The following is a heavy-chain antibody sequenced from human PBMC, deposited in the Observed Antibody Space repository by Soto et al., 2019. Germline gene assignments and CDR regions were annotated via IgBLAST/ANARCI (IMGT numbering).Heavy chain of an antibody. J-gene: IGHJ4*02. CDR2: INLNSGGT. Sequence: ASVKVSCKASGVTFNRQDMRWVRQAPGQGLEWVGWINLNSGGTNYAQKFQGRVTMTRDTSTSNVYMELSRLRSDDTALYYCERNKISRRDGYNVDYWGQGTLVTVSS. CDR1: GVTFNRQD. CDR3: ERNKISRRDGYNVDY. D-gene: IGHD5-12*01. V-gene: IGHV1-2*02.